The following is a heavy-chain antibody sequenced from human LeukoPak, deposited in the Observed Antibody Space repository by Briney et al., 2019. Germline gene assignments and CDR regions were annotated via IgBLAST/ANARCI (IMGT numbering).Heavy chain of an antibody. D-gene: IGHD3-3*01. J-gene: IGHJ4*02. CDR2: ISGSGGST. Sequence: GGSLRLSCAASGFTFSSYAMSWVRQAPGKGLEWVSAISGSGGSTYYADSVKGRFTISRDNSKNTLYLQMNSLRAEDTALYYCAKMTYYDFWSGYEYYFDYWGQGTLVTVSS. CDR1: GFTFSSYA. CDR3: AKMTYYDFWSGYEYYFDY. V-gene: IGHV3-23*01.